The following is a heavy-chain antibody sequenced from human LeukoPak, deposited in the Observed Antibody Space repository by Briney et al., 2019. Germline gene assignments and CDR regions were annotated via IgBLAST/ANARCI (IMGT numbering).Heavy chain of an antibody. CDR3: AREAITFGGVIVSNYFDY. D-gene: IGHD3-16*02. CDR2: IYYSGST. Sequence: PSETLSLTCTVSGGSISSSSYYWGWIRQPPGKGLEWIGSIYYSGSTYYNPSLKSRVTISVDTSKNQFSLKLSSVTAADTAVYYCAREAITFGGVIVSNYFDYWGQGTLVTVSS. V-gene: IGHV4-39*02. CDR1: GGSISSSSYY. J-gene: IGHJ4*02.